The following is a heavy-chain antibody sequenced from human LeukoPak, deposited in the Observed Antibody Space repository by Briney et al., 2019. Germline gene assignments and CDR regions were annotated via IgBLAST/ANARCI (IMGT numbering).Heavy chain of an antibody. J-gene: IGHJ3*02. V-gene: IGHV1-24*01. CDR2: FDPEDGET. CDR1: GYTLTELS. D-gene: IGHD1-26*01. Sequence: ASVKVSCKVSGYTLTELSMHWVRQAPGKGLEWMGGFDPEDGETIYAQKFQGRVTMTEDTSTDTAYMELSSLRSEDTAVYYCATDELRCGSYLVCAFDIWGQGTMVTVSS. CDR3: ATDELRCGSYLVCAFDI.